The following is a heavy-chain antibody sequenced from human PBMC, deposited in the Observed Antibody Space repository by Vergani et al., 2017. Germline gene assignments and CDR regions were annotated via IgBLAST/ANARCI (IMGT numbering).Heavy chain of an antibody. CDR2: IGYDGRIK. D-gene: IGHD4-17*01. Sequence: QVQLVETGGGVVQPGGSLRLYCATSGFSFNTYGAHWVRQAPGKGLEWVAFIGYDGRIKYNVDSVKGLFTISRDTSKKTLSLQMRSLRADDTAVYYCAKDGRENSDYGYFDYWGPGILVTVSS. CDR3: AKDGRENSDYGYFDY. CDR1: GFSFNTYG. J-gene: IGHJ4*02. V-gene: IGHV3-30*02.